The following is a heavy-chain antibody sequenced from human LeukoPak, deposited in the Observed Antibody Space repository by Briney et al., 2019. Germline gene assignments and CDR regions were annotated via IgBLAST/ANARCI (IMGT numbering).Heavy chain of an antibody. V-gene: IGHV3-23*01. CDR2: IKSSGGST. CDR1: GFTFSSYA. J-gene: IGHJ4*02. D-gene: IGHD3-3*01. Sequence: PGGSLRLSCAASGFTFSSYAMSWVRQAPGKGLEWVLGIKSSGGSTYYADSVKGRFTISRDNSKNTLYLQMNSLRVEDTAVYYCAKDATISGVNFFDYWGQGTLVTVSS. CDR3: AKDATISGVNFFDY.